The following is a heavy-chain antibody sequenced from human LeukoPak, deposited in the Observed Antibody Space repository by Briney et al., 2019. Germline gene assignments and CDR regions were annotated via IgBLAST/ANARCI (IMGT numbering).Heavy chain of an antibody. CDR1: GGSISSYY. D-gene: IGHD3-3*01. V-gene: IGHV4-59*01. Sequence: PSETLSLTCTVSGGSISSYYWSWTRQPPGKGLEWIGYIYYSGSTNYNPSLKSRVTISVDTSKNQFSLKLSSVTAADTAVYYCARDRVTILGDAFDIWGQGTMVTVSS. CDR3: ARDRVTILGDAFDI. J-gene: IGHJ3*02. CDR2: IYYSGST.